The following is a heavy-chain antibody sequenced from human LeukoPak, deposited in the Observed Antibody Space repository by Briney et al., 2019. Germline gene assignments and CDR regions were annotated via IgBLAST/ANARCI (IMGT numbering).Heavy chain of an antibody. D-gene: IGHD3-9*01. J-gene: IGHJ4*02. V-gene: IGHV1-46*01. CDR1: GYTFTSYY. CDR3: ARGGYDILTGYYMRGLDY. Sequence: ASVKVSCKASGYTFTSYYMHWVRQAPGQGLEWMGIINPSGGSTSYAQKFQGRVTMTRDTSTGTVYMELSSLRSEDTAVYYCARGGYDILTGYYMRGLDYWGQGTLVTVSS. CDR2: INPSGGST.